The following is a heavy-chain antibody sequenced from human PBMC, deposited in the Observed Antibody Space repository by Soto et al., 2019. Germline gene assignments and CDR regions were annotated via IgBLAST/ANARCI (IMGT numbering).Heavy chain of an antibody. D-gene: IGHD5-18*01. CDR3: ARESAPRGYSYGY. V-gene: IGHV1-3*01. J-gene: IGHJ4*02. CDR1: GYTFTSYA. CDR2: INAGNGNT. Sequence: QVQLVQSGAEVKKPGASVKVSCKASGYTFTSYAMHWVRQAPGQRLEWMGWINAGNGNTKYSQKFQGRVTITRDTSASTAYMELSSLRSEDTAVYYCARESAPRGYSYGYWGQGTLVTVSS.